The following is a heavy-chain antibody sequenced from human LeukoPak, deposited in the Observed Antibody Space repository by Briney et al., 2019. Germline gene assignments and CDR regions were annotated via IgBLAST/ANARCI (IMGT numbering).Heavy chain of an antibody. V-gene: IGHV4-34*01. Sequence: PSETLSLTCAVYAGSFSGYYWSWIRQPPGKGLEWIGEINHSGSTNYNPSLKSRVTISVDTSKNQFSLKLSSVTAADTAVYYCARGPITMVRGKRFDPWGQGTLVTVSS. J-gene: IGHJ5*02. CDR1: AGSFSGYY. CDR2: INHSGST. D-gene: IGHD3-10*01. CDR3: ARGPITMVRGKRFDP.